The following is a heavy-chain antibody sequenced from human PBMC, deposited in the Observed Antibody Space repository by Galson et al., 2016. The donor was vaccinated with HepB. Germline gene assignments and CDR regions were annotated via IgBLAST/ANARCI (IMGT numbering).Heavy chain of an antibody. D-gene: IGHD2-15*01. CDR3: TKDPRARDCSGGSCYNRFDP. V-gene: IGHV3-23*01. CDR1: GFTFSKYA. CDR2: MSATGEDT. Sequence: SLRLSCAASGFTFSKYAMSWVRQAPGKGLEWVSGMSATGEDTHYGDSVKGRFTISRDNFKNTLYLQMNSLRVEDTAIYYCTKDPRARDCSGGSCYNRFDPWGQGALVTVSS. J-gene: IGHJ5*02.